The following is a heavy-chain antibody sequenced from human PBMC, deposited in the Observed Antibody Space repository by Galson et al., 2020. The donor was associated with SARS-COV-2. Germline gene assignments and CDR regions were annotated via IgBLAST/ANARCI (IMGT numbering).Heavy chain of an antibody. D-gene: IGHD5-18*01. J-gene: IGHJ4*02. Sequence: GGSLRLSCAASGFTFSTYAMHWVRQAPGKGLEYVSAISNNGGSTYYANSVKGRCTIYRENSKNTLYLQMGSLRAEDMAVYYCERDVSYSYDYWGQGSLVTFSS. V-gene: IGHV3-64*01. CDR1: GFTFSTYA. CDR2: ISNNGGST. CDR3: ERDVSYSYDY.